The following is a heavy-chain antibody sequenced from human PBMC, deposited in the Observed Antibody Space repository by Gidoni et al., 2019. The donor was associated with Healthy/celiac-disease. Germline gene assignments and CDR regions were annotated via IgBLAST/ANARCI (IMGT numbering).Heavy chain of an antibody. Sequence: EVQLAESGGGLVQPGRSLRLSCAASGFTFDDYAMHWVRQAPGKGLEWVSGISWNSGSIGYADSVKGRFTISRDNAKNSLYLQMNSLRAEDTALYYCAKGKSSWYANYYGMDVWGQGTTVTVSS. CDR1: GFTFDDYA. D-gene: IGHD6-13*01. CDR3: AKGKSSWYANYYGMDV. J-gene: IGHJ6*02. CDR2: ISWNSGSI. V-gene: IGHV3-9*01.